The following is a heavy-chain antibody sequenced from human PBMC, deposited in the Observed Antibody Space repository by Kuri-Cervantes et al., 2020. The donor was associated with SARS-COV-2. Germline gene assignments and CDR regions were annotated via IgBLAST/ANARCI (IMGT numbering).Heavy chain of an antibody. CDR1: GFTFSSYA. CDR2: ISSSSSYI. Sequence: GESLKISCAASGFTFSSYAIHWVRQAPGKGLEWVSSISSSSSYIYYADSVKGRFTISRDNAKNSLYLQMNSLRAEDTAVYYCANGLIWGLDYWGQGTLVTVSS. CDR3: ANGLIWGLDY. D-gene: IGHD7-27*01. J-gene: IGHJ4*02. V-gene: IGHV3-21*01.